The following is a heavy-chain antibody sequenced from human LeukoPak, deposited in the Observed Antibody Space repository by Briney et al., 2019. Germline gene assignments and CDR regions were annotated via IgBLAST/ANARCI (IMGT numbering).Heavy chain of an antibody. Sequence: SVKVSCKASGGTFSSYAISWVRQAPGQGLEWMGRIIPIFGIANYAQKFQGRVTITADKSTSTAYMELSSLRSEDTAVYYCARDETGTYNWFDPWGQGTLVTVSS. CDR1: GGTFSSYA. V-gene: IGHV1-69*04. J-gene: IGHJ5*02. CDR3: ARDETGTYNWFDP. CDR2: IIPIFGIA. D-gene: IGHD1-1*01.